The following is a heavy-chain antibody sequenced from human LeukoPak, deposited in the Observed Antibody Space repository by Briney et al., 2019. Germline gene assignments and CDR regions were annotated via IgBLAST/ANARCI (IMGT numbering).Heavy chain of an antibody. Sequence: PWETLSLTCTVSGGSISSYYWGWIRQPPGKGLEWIGSIYYSGSTYYNPSLKSRVTISVDTSKNQFSLKLSSVTAADTAVYYCARDGRGYGGYGIAYWGQGTLVTVSS. D-gene: IGHD5-12*01. J-gene: IGHJ4*02. V-gene: IGHV4-39*02. CDR1: GGSISSYY. CDR3: ARDGRGYGGYGIAY. CDR2: IYYSGST.